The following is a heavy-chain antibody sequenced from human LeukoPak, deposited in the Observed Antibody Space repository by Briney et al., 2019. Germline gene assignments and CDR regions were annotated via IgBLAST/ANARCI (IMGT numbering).Heavy chain of an antibody. CDR1: GFTFSSYD. D-gene: IGHD5-24*01. J-gene: IGHJ2*01. CDR3: ARDGYNEEDRYFDL. Sequence: PGRSLRLSSAASGFTFSSYDIHWVRQAPGKGLEWVAVISYDGNNKYYADSVKGRFTISRDNSKKTLYLQMNSLRVEDTAVYYCARDGYNEEDRYFDLWGRGILVTVSS. V-gene: IGHV3-30-3*01. CDR2: ISYDGNNK.